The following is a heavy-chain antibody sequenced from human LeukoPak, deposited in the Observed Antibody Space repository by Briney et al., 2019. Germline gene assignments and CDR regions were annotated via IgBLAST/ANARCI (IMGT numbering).Heavy chain of an antibody. V-gene: IGHV3-13*01. CDR1: GFTFSSSD. J-gene: IGHJ4*02. D-gene: IGHD3-10*01. CDR3: ARAIAMVRGVNYFDY. CDR2: IGTTGDT. Sequence: GGSLRLSCAASGFTFSSSDMHWVRQITGKGLEWVSAIGTTGDTYYSGSVRGRFTISRENARNSLYLQMNSLRAGDTAVYYCARAIAMVRGVNYFDYWGQGALVTVSS.